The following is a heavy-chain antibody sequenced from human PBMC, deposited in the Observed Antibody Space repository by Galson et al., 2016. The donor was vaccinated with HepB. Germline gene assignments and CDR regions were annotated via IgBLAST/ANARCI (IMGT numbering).Heavy chain of an antibody. Sequence: SLRLSCAASGFTFSDHYMSWIRQAPGKGLEWVSYISTTSSYTNYADSVKGRFAISRDNAKNSLYLQMNSLRAEDTGVYYCARAATIFGVVDYWGQGTLVTVSS. CDR1: GFTFSDHY. CDR2: ISTTSSYT. V-gene: IGHV3-11*06. J-gene: IGHJ4*02. D-gene: IGHD3-3*01. CDR3: ARAATIFGVVDY.